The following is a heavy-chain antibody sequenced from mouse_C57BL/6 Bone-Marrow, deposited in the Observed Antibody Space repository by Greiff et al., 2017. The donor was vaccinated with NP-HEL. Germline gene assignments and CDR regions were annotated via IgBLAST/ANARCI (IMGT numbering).Heavy chain of an antibody. Sequence: VQLQQSGAELERPGASVKLSCTASGFNIKDDYMHWVKQRPEQGLEWIGWIDPENGDTEYASKFQGKATITADTSSNTAYLQLSSLTSEDTAVYYCTSLTTVVATRYFDVWGTGTTVTVSS. CDR2: IDPENGDT. J-gene: IGHJ1*03. CDR1: GFNIKDDY. V-gene: IGHV14-4*01. D-gene: IGHD1-1*01. CDR3: TSLTTVVATRYFDV.